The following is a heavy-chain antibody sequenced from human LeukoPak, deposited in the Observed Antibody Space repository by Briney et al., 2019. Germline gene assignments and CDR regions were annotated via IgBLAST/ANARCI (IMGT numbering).Heavy chain of an antibody. CDR2: ISAYNGNT. J-gene: IGHJ6*03. Sequence: GASVKVSCKASGYTFTSYGISWVRQAPGQGLEWMGWISAYNGNTNYAQKLQGRVTMTTDTSTSTAYMELRSLRSDDTAVYYCARDLSVWGSWTDYYYYYMDVWGKGTTVTISS. CDR3: ARDLSVWGSWTDYYYYYMDV. CDR1: GYTFTSYG. V-gene: IGHV1-18*01. D-gene: IGHD3-16*01.